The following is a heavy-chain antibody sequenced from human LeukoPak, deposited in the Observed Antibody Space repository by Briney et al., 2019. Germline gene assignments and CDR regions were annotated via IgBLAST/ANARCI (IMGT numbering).Heavy chain of an antibody. D-gene: IGHD6-19*01. CDR2: INAGNGNT. Sequence: AASVKVSCKASGYTFTNYAMHWVRQAPGQRLEWMGWINAGNGNTKYSQYFQGRVTITRDTSASITYMELASLRSEDTAVYYCTSNSGWLLDAFDVWGQGTMVTVSS. CDR3: TSNSGWLLDAFDV. J-gene: IGHJ3*01. V-gene: IGHV1-3*01. CDR1: GYTFTNYA.